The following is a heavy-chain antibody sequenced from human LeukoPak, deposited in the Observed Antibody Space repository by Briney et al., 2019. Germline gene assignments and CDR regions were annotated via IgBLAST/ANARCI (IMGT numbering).Heavy chain of an antibody. Sequence: PGGSLRLSCAASGFTFSSYGMSWARQAPGKGLEWVGYISSSGSTIYYADSVKGRFTISRDNAKNSLYLQMNSLRAEDTAVYYCAELGITMIGGVWGKGTTVTISS. J-gene: IGHJ6*04. V-gene: IGHV3-48*04. CDR2: ISSSGSTI. CDR1: GFTFSSYG. CDR3: AELGITMIGGV. D-gene: IGHD3-10*02.